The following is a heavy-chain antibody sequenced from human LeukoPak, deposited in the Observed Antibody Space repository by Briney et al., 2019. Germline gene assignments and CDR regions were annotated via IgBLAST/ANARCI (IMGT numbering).Heavy chain of an antibody. V-gene: IGHV1-69*04. Sequence: SVEVSCKASGYTFTSYGISWVRQAPGQGLEWMGRIIPILGIANYAQKFQGRVTITADKSTSTAYMELSSLRSEDTAVYYCARGSGYCSSTSCYIDYWGQGTLVTVSS. CDR1: GYTFTSYG. CDR2: IIPILGIA. J-gene: IGHJ4*02. CDR3: ARGSGYCSSTSCYIDY. D-gene: IGHD2-2*03.